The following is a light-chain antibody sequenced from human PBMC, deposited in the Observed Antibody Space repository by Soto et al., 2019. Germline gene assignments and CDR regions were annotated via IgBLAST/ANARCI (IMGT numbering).Light chain of an antibody. CDR1: SSNIGAGYD. Sequence: QSVLTQPPSVSGAPGQRVTISCTGSSSNIGAGYDVHWYQQLPGTAPKLLIYGNSNRPSGVPDRFSGAKPGTSASLAITGLQAEDEADYYCQSYDSSLSGWVFGGGTTLPVL. V-gene: IGLV1-40*01. CDR3: QSYDSSLSGWV. J-gene: IGLJ3*02. CDR2: GNS.